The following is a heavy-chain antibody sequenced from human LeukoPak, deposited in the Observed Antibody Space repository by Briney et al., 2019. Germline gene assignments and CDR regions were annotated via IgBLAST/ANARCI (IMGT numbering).Heavy chain of an antibody. CDR1: GYTFTSYG. Sequence: ASVKVSCKASGYTFTSYGISWVRQAPGQGLEWMGWISTSNADTDYAQKFQGRVTMTAETSTSTAYMEVRSLRSDDTATYYCARDPGQYYDILTGYYTPYYFDYWGQGTLVTVSS. J-gene: IGHJ4*02. V-gene: IGHV1-18*01. CDR2: ISTSNADT. CDR3: ARDPGQYYDILTGYYTPYYFDY. D-gene: IGHD3-9*01.